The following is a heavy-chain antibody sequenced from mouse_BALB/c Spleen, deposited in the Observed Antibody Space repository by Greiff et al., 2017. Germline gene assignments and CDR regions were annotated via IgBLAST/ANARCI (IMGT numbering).Heavy chain of an antibody. CDR1: GYTFTDYN. V-gene: IGHV1-18*01. J-gene: IGHJ3*01. CDR2: INPNNGGT. CDR3: ARREVYYEYPWFAY. Sequence: VQLQQSGPELVKPGASVKIPCKASGYTFTDYNMDWVKQSHGKSLEWIGDINPNNGGTIYNQKFKGKATLTVDKSSSTAYMELRSLTSEDTAVYYCARREVYYEYPWFAYWGQGTLVTVSA. D-gene: IGHD2-4*01.